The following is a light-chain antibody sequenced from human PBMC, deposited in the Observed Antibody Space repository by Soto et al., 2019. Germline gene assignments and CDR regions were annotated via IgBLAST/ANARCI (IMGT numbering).Light chain of an antibody. Sequence: EIVMTQSPATLSVSPGERATLSCRASQSVKINLAWYQQKPGQAPRLLIYGAFTMATGIPARFSGSGSGTEYCLSISNLHSEDFAVYYWKLYKNWPQITFGKWTRVEIK. CDR2: GAF. V-gene: IGKV3-15*01. CDR1: QSVKIN. CDR3: KLYKNWPQIT. J-gene: IGKJ5*01.